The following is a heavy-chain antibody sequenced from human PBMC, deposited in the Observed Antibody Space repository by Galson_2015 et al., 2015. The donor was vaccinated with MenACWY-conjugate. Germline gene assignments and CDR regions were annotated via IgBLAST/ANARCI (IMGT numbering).Heavy chain of an antibody. Sequence: SESLSLTCAVYGGSLGGYYWGWIRQPPGEGLEWHGVINQSGSSSYYPSLKRRVTISVDTSKNQFSLKLSSVTAADTAVYYCARGGDYGNIGRFDYWGQGTLVTVSS. CDR1: GGSLGGYY. D-gene: IGHD4-17*01. CDR2: INQSGSS. J-gene: IGHJ4*02. CDR3: ARGGDYGNIGRFDY. V-gene: IGHV4-34*01.